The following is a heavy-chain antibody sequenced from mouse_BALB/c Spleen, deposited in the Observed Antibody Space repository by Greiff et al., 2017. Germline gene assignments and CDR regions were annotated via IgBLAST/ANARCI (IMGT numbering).Heavy chain of an antibody. CDR3: AKGLTTYYYAMDY. Sequence: EVQLQESGGGLVQPGGSRKLSCAASGFTFSSFGMHWVRQAPEKGLEWVAYISSGSSTIYYADTVKGRFTISRDNPKNTLFLQMTSLRSEDTAMYYCAKGLTTYYYAMDYWGQGTSVTVSS. CDR2: ISSGSSTI. D-gene: IGHD2-12*01. V-gene: IGHV5-17*02. CDR1: GFTFSSFG. J-gene: IGHJ4*01.